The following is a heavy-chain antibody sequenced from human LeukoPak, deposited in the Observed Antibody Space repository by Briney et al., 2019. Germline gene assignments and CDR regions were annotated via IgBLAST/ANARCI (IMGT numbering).Heavy chain of an antibody. J-gene: IGHJ4*02. D-gene: IGHD6-19*01. CDR1: GGSISSGSYY. CDR2: IYTSGST. CDR3: ARTPRYSSGWDPPKDY. Sequence: SETLSLTCTVSGGSISSGSYYWSWIGQPAGKGLEWIGRIYTSGSTNYNPSLKSRVTISVDTSKNQFSLKLSSVTAADTAVYYCARTPRYSSGWDPPKDYWGQGTLVTVSS. V-gene: IGHV4-61*02.